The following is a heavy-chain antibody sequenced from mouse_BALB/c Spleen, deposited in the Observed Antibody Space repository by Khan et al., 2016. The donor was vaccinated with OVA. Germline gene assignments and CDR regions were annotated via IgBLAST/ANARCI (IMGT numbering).Heavy chain of an antibody. CDR2: VDPFSGGT. J-gene: IGHJ3*01. CDR3: TRHVYVAWLTY. V-gene: IGHV1S135*01. Sequence: EVQLQQSGPELMKPGASVKISCKASGYSFTTYYLHWVMQSHGESLEWIGYVDPFSGGTTYNQKFKGKATLTVDKSSSTAYMHLSNLTCEDSAVYYCTRHVYVAWLTYWGQGTLVTVSA. D-gene: IGHD2-12*01. CDR1: GYSFTTYY.